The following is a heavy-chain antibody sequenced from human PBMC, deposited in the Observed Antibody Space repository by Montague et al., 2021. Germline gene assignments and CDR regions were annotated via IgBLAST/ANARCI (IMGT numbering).Heavy chain of an antibody. D-gene: IGHD5-12*01. J-gene: IGHJ4*02. CDR3: ARGGYSSDWL. Sequence: CAISGDSDGIVGPRCRSDEHTSSIRLPMQVVSCFMSKWSYDYAVSVRSRITISADTSKNQFSLQLNSVTPEDTAVYYCARGGYSSDWLWGRGTLVTVS. CDR2: SCFMSKWSY. CDR1: GDSDGIVGPR. V-gene: IGHV6-1*01.